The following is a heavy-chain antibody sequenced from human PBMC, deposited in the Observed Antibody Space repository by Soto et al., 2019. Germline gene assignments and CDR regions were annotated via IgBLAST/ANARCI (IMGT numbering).Heavy chain of an antibody. D-gene: IGHD1-26*01. V-gene: IGHV4-4*02. J-gene: IGHJ6*02. CDR3: ARVSGRDYYGMDV. CDR2: IYHSGST. CDR1: GGSISSSNW. Sequence: QVQLQESGPGLVKPSGTLSLTCAVSGGSISSSNWWSWVRQPPGKGLEWIGEIYHSGSTNYNPSLKSRVTISVDQSKNQCSLKLSSVTAADTAVYSCARVSGRDYYGMDVWGQGTTVTVSS.